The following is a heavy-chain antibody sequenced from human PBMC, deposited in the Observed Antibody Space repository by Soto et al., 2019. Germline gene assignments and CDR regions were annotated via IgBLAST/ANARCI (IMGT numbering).Heavy chain of an antibody. J-gene: IGHJ4*02. D-gene: IGHD1-26*01. CDR2: ISSSSSYI. Sequence: PGGSLRLSCAASGFTFSSYSMNWVRQAPGKGLEWVSSISSSSSYIYYADSVKGRFTISRDNAKNSLYLQMNSLRAEDTAVYYCAKDLRPDGRYDLDNWGQGTLVTVSS. CDR3: AKDLRPDGRYDLDN. CDR1: GFTFSSYS. V-gene: IGHV3-21*01.